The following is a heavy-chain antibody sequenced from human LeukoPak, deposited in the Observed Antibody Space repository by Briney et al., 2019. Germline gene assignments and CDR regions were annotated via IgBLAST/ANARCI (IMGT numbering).Heavy chain of an antibody. CDR2: ISGSGDST. J-gene: IGHJ4*02. D-gene: IGHD2-8*01. CDR1: GFTFSSYD. CDR3: AKDRSCTNGVCHGDFDY. V-gene: IGHV3-23*01. Sequence: GGSLRLSSAASGFTFSSYDMSWVRQAPGKGLEWVSGISGSGDSTYYADSVKGRFTISRDNSKNTLYLQMNSLRAEDTGVYYCAKDRSCTNGVCHGDFDYWGQGTLVTVSS.